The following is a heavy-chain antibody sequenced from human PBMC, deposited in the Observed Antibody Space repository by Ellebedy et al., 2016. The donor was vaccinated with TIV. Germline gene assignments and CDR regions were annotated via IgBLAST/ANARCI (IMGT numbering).Heavy chain of an antibody. Sequence: GSLRLSCTVSGVSISNYYWNWIRQSPGKGLEWIGYVYNNVGTNYNPSLKSRVTMSVDTSKNQLSLKLASVTAADTAAYYCARYLKFDSSGHGYYAMDVWGQGTTVTVSS. CDR1: GVSISNYY. CDR2: VYNNVGT. D-gene: IGHD3-22*01. V-gene: IGHV4-59*08. CDR3: ARYLKFDSSGHGYYAMDV. J-gene: IGHJ6*02.